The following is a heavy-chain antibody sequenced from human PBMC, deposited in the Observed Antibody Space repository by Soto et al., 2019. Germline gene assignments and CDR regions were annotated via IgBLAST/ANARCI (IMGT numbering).Heavy chain of an antibody. CDR1: GGSISNYY. J-gene: IGHJ4*02. V-gene: IGHV4-4*07. Sequence: PSETLSLTCTVSGGSISNYYCNWIRQPAGKGLEWIGRIDTSGSTNYNPSLKSRVTMSVDTSKQEFSLKLSSVTAADTALYYCVHHGGVPYYHDFWGQGMLVTVSS. CDR2: IDTSGST. D-gene: IGHD2-8*01. CDR3: VHHGGVPYYHDF.